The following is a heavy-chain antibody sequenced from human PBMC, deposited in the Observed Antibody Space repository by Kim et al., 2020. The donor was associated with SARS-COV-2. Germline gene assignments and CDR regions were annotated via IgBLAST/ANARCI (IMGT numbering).Heavy chain of an antibody. Sequence: AQKFQGQVTITADESTSTAYMELSSLRSEDAAVYYCVGVGATSARYYFDYWGQGTLVTVSS. D-gene: IGHD1-26*01. V-gene: IGHV1-69*01. J-gene: IGHJ4*02. CDR3: VGVGATSARYYFDY.